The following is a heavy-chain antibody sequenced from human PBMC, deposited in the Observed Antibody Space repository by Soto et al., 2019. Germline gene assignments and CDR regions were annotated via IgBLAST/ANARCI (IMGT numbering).Heavy chain of an antibody. CDR2: ISGSGGST. V-gene: IGHV3-23*01. D-gene: IGHD4-17*01. CDR3: EKGATTVVNLGAKWFDP. Sequence: GGSLRLSCATSGFTFSRCDMNWVRQAPGKGLEWVSAISGSGGSTYYADSVKGRFTISRDNSKNTLYLQMNSLRAEDTAVYYCEKGATTVVNLGAKWFDPGGQGTLVTVSS. J-gene: IGHJ5*02. CDR1: GFTFSRCD.